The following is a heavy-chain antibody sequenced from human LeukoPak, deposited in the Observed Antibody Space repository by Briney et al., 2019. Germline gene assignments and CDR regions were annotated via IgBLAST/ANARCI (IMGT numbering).Heavy chain of an antibody. D-gene: IGHD3-10*01. CDR1: GGSISSYY. J-gene: IGHJ3*02. CDR3: AREDYGSGTRGAFDI. CDR2: IYYSGST. V-gene: IGHV4-59*01. Sequence: SETLSLTCTVSGGSISSYYWSWIRQPPGKGLEWIGYIYYSGSTNYNPSLKSRVTISVDTSKNQFSLKLSSVTAADTAVYYCAREDYGSGTRGAFDIWGQGTMVTVSS.